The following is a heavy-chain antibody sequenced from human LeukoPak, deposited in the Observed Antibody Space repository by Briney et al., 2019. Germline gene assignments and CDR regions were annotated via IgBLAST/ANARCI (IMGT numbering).Heavy chain of an antibody. D-gene: IGHD2/OR15-2a*01. CDR1: GGSISSYY. CDR2: IYTSGTT. CDR3: ATQILLCHYY. J-gene: IGHJ4*02. Sequence: PSETLSLTCTVSGGSISSYYWSWIRQPAGKGLEWIGRIYTSGTTYYNPSLKSRVTISVDTSKNQFSLKLSSVTAADTAVYYCATQILLCHYYWGQGTLVTVSS. V-gene: IGHV4-4*07.